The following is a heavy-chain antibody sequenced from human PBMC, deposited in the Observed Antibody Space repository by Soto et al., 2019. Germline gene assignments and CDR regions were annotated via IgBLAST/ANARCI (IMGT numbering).Heavy chain of an antibody. V-gene: IGHV4-34*01. D-gene: IGHD3-10*01. J-gene: IGHJ4*02. CDR1: GGSFSGYY. Sequence: SETLSLTCAVYGGSFSGYYWSWIRQPPGKGLEWIGTTYYNGNAYYNPSLKSRVSMSVDTSKNQFSLKLVSVTAADTAVYYCARRFVAVVIKGWGYWGQGTLVTVSS. CDR3: ARRFVAVVIKGWGY. CDR2: TYYNGNA.